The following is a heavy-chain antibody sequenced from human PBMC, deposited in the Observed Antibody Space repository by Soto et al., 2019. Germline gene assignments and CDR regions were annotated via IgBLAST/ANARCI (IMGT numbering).Heavy chain of an antibody. CDR3: AQTPKSPPPNRATFDV. J-gene: IGHJ3*01. CDR2: IPHSGTT. Sequence: SETLSLTCSVPGGSVSSGRYYWSWVRQHPGKGLEWIGYIPHSGTTDYNPSLNSRALISRDRLQTPFSLTRGSVTAADRAVYYCAQTPKSPPPNRATFDVWGKGTVVTVSS. V-gene: IGHV4-31*03. CDR1: GGSVSSGRYY.